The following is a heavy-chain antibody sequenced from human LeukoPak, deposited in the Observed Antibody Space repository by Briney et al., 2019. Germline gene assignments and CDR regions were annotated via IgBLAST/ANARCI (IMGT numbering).Heavy chain of an antibody. CDR3: SRQASSGWYLFDN. CDR1: GASISRGSFY. D-gene: IGHD6-19*01. V-gene: IGHV4-39*01. CDR2: IYYSGST. J-gene: IGHJ4*02. Sequence: SETLSLTCTVSGASISRGSFYWGWIRQPPGKGLEWIGSIYYSGSTYYNPSLKSRVTISVDTSKSQYSLNLSSVTAADTAVYYCSRQASSGWYLFDNWGQGTLVTVSS.